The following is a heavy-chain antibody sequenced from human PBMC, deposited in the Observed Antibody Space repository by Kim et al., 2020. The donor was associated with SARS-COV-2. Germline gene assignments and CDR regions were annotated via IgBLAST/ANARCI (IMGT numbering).Heavy chain of an antibody. V-gene: IGHV3-23*01. J-gene: IGHJ4*02. Sequence: TFHSDSGRGRFTISRDNSKNTLYLQMNSLRAEDTAVYYCAKAMDTAIPDYWGQGTLVTVSS. CDR3: AKAMDTAIPDY. D-gene: IGHD5-18*01. CDR2: T.